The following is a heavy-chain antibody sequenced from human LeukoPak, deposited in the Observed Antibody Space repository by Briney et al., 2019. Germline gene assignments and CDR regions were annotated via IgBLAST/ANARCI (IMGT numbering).Heavy chain of an antibody. J-gene: IGHJ4*02. V-gene: IGHV3-30*04. CDR2: ISYDGGNK. CDR1: GFTFSSYA. D-gene: IGHD2-15*01. CDR3: ATLSVVVLPAELN. Sequence: PGGSLRLSCAASGFTFSSYAMHWVRQAPGKGLEWVALISYDGGNKYYADSMKGRFSISRDNSKNTLYLQMNSLRVEDTAVYYCATLSVVVLPAELNWGQGTLVTVSS.